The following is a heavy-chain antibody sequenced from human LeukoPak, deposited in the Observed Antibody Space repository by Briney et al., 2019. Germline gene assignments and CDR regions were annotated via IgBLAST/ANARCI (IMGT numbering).Heavy chain of an antibody. J-gene: IGHJ3*02. Sequence: TSETLSLTCTVSGGSIRNYYCSWIRQPPRERLEWIRYIYYSGSTSYNPSLKSRVTISVDTSKNQFSLKLSSVTAADTAVYYCARFITAGGYDALDIWGQGTMVTVSS. CDR1: GGSIRNYY. D-gene: IGHD6-13*01. CDR3: ARFITAGGYDALDI. V-gene: IGHV4-59*08. CDR2: IYYSGST.